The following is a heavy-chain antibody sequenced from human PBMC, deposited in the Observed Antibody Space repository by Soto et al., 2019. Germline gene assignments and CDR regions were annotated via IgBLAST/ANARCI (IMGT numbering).Heavy chain of an antibody. CDR1: GGSISSYY. Sequence: QVQLQESGPGLVKPSETLSLTCTVSGGSISSYYWSWIRQPPGKGLEWIGYIYYSGSTNYNPSLKSRVTISVDTSKNQFSLKLSSVTAADTAVYYCARHDYGEDGMVYWGQGTLVTVSS. J-gene: IGHJ4*02. D-gene: IGHD4-17*01. CDR2: IYYSGST. V-gene: IGHV4-59*08. CDR3: ARHDYGEDGMVY.